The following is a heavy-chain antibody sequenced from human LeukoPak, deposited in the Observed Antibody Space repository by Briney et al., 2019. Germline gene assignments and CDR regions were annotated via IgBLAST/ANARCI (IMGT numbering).Heavy chain of an antibody. CDR1: GGTFSSYA. Sequence: SVKVSCKASGGTFSSYAISWVRQAPGQGLEWMGGIIPIFGTANYAQKFQGRVTITADESTSTAYMELSSLTSEDTAVYYCASHLWGLNRPDYWGQGALVTVSS. V-gene: IGHV1-69*13. CDR2: IIPIFGTA. J-gene: IGHJ4*02. D-gene: IGHD3-16*01. CDR3: ASHLWGLNRPDY.